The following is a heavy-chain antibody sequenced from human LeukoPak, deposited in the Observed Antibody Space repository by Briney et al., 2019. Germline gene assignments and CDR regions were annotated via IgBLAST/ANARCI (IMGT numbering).Heavy chain of an antibody. J-gene: IGHJ5*02. V-gene: IGHV3-48*03. Sequence: GGSLRLSCAASGFTFSSYEMNWVRQAPGKGLEWVSYISSSGSSIYYADSVKGRFTISRDNAKNSLYLQMNSLRAEDTAVYYCARVRSGGLRFLEWLGTSNWFDPWGQGTLVTVSS. CDR2: ISSSGSSI. D-gene: IGHD3-3*01. CDR3: ARVRSGGLRFLEWLGTSNWFDP. CDR1: GFTFSSYE.